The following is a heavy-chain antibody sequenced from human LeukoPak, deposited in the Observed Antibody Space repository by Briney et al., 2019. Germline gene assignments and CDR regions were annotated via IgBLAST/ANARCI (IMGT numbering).Heavy chain of an antibody. J-gene: IGHJ6*04. V-gene: IGHV3-23*01. CDR1: GFTVSSYA. CDR3: AKVGYCSSTSCHMPMDV. CDR2: ISGSGGST. D-gene: IGHD2-2*01. Sequence: GGSLRLSCAASGFTVSSYAMSWVRQAPGKGLEWVSGISGSGGSTYYADSVKGRFTISRDSSKNTLYLQMNSLRAEDTAVYYCAKVGYCSSTSCHMPMDVWGKGTTVTVSS.